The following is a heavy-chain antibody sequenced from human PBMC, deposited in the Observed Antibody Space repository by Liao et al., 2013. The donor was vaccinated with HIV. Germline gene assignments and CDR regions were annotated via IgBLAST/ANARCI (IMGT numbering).Heavy chain of an antibody. J-gene: IGHJ4*02. D-gene: IGHD4-17*01. CDR1: GGSISDHY. V-gene: IGHV4-59*11. CDR2: IFYSGTT. Sequence: QVQLQESGPGLVKPSETLSLTCTVSGGSISDHYWIWIRQPPGKRLEWMGYIFYSGTTNYNPSLKSRLSISVDRPKNQFFLRLTSVTPADTAVYYCARGGTTVTTSGYFDFWGQGTLVSVSS. CDR3: ARGGTTVTTSGYFDF.